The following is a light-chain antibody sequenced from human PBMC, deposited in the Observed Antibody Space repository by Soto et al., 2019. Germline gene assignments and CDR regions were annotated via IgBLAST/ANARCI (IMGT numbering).Light chain of an antibody. CDR2: EVS. J-gene: IGLJ2*01. CDR1: SSDVDDYKY. CDR3: SSYIISITHVV. Sequence: QSALTQPASVSGSPGQSITISCTGTSSDVDDYKYVSWYQQHPGKAPKLMIYEVSNRPSGVSNRFSGSKSGNTASLTISGLQAEDEADYYCSSYIISITHVVLGGGTKVTVL. V-gene: IGLV2-14*01.